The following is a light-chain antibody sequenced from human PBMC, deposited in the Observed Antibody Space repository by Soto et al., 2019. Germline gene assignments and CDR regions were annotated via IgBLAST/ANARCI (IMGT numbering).Light chain of an antibody. CDR1: QGISNY. CDR3: QKYNSAPRIT. Sequence: DIQMTQSPSSLSASVGDRVTITCRASQGISNYLAWYQQKPGKVPKLLIYAASTLQSGVPSRSSGSGSGTDFTLTISSLQPEDVATYYCQKYNSAPRITFGPGTKVDIK. V-gene: IGKV1-27*01. J-gene: IGKJ3*01. CDR2: AAS.